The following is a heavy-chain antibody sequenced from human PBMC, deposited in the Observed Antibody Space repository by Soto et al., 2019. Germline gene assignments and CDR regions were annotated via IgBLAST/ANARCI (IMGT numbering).Heavy chain of an antibody. Sequence: QVQLVESGGGVVQPGRSLRLSCAASGFTFSSYAMHWVRQAPGKGLEWVAVISYDGSDKYYADSVKGRFTISRDNSKNTLYLQMNSLRAEDTAVYYCARYIVVVTATYAFDIWAQGTMVTVSS. D-gene: IGHD2-21*02. J-gene: IGHJ3*02. CDR1: GFTFSSYA. V-gene: IGHV3-30-3*01. CDR2: ISYDGSDK. CDR3: ARYIVVVTATYAFDI.